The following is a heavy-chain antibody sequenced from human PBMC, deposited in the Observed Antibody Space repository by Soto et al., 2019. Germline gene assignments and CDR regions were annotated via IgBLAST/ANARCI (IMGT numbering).Heavy chain of an antibody. CDR3: SINKNNTQGIDP. CDR2: IRQDGTDK. J-gene: IGHJ5*01. V-gene: IGHV3-7*01. Sequence: PGGSLRLSCAASGFTFSSYWMSWVRQAPGKGLEWVANIRQDGTDKNYVDSVKSRFTISRDNTKNSLYLQMNSLRVDDTAFYFFSINKNNTQGIDPWAQRTPVPVSA. D-gene: IGHD5-18*01. CDR1: GFTFSSYW.